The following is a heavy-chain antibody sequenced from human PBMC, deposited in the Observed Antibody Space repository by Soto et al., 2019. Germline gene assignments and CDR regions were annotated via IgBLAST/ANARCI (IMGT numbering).Heavy chain of an antibody. CDR3: ARTKCSGGSCYSWSLDY. D-gene: IGHD2-15*01. V-gene: IGHV4-31*03. CDR1: GGSITTGGYY. J-gene: IGHJ4*02. Sequence: SETLSLTCTVSGGSITTGGYYWSWIRQLPGKGLEWIGHRYYSESTYYNPSLKSRVSISLDTSKNQFSLKLSFVTAADTAMYYCARTKCSGGSCYSWSLDYWGQGTPVTVS. CDR2: RYYSEST.